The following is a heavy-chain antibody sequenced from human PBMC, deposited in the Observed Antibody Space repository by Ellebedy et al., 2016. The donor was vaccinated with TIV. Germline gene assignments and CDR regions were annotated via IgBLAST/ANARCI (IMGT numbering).Heavy chain of an antibody. CDR2: ITYDASNT. CDR1: GFGFSTNG. CDR3: AKETKWLMWSFDN. V-gene: IGHV3-30*18. J-gene: IGHJ4*02. D-gene: IGHD5-12*01. Sequence: GESLKISXAAPGFGFSTNGMHWVRQAPGKGLEWVAVITYDASNTYYGGSVKGRFTISRDNSKNTLYLQMNSLTEEDTAVYYCAKETKWLMWSFDNWGQGTLVTVSS.